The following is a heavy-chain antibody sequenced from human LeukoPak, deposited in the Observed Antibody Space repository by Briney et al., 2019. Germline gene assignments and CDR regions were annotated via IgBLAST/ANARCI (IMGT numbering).Heavy chain of an antibody. Sequence: SETLSLTCTVSGGSISSYYWSWIRQPPGKGLEWIGYIYYSGSTNYNPSLKSRVTISVDRSKNQFSLKLSSVTAADTAVYYCARGIGSSWNRSWFDPWGQGTLVTVSS. CDR2: IYYSGST. V-gene: IGHV4-59*12. J-gene: IGHJ5*02. CDR1: GGSISSYY. CDR3: ARGIGSSWNRSWFDP. D-gene: IGHD6-13*01.